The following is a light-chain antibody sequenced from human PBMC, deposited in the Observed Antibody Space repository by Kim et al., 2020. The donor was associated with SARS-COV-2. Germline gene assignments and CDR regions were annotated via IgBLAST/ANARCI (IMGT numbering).Light chain of an antibody. CDR3: QQRRHWPLT. CDR2: DSF. V-gene: IGKV3-11*01. J-gene: IGKJ4*01. CDR1: QSISNF. Sequence: LSPGEGATLACRASQSISNFLVWYQQKPGQPPRLLIYDSFNRATGIPARFSGGGSGTDFTLTISSLEPEDSAIYYCQQRRHWPLTFGGGTKVDIK.